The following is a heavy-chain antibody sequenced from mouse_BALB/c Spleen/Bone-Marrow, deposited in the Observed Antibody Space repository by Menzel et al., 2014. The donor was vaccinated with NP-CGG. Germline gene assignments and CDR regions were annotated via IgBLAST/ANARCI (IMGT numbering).Heavy chain of an antibody. CDR1: GYTFTSYT. CDR3: ARWANWDGFAY. Sequence: QVHVKQSGAELARPGASMKMSCKASGYTFTSYTMHWVKQRPGQGLEWIGYINPSSGYTNYNQKFKDKATLTADKSSSTAYMQLSSLTSEDSAVYYCARWANWDGFAYWAKGLWSLSLQ. V-gene: IGHV1-4*01. CDR2: INPSSGYT. J-gene: IGHJ3*01. D-gene: IGHD4-1*02.